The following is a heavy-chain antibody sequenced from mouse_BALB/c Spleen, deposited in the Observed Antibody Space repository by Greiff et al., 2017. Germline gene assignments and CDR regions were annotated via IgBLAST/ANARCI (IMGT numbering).Heavy chain of an antibody. J-gene: IGHJ2*01. V-gene: IGHV3-6*02. Sequence: VQLQQSGPGLVKPSQSLSLTCSVTGYSITSGYYWNWIRQFPGNKLEWMGYISYDGSNNYNPSLKNRISITRDTSKNQFFLKLNSVTTEDTATYYCAFYRYDVDYWGQGTTLTVSS. D-gene: IGHD2-14*01. CDR2: ISYDGSN. CDR3: AFYRYDVDY. CDR1: GYSITSGYY.